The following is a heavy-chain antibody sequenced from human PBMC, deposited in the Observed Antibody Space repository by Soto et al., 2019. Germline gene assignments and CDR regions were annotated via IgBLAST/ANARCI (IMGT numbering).Heavy chain of an antibody. Sequence: GALRLSCAASEFTFSNYAMSWVRQAPGKGLEWVSAISYGGGTTYYADSVKGRFTISRDNSKNTLYLQMNSLRAEDTAVYYCAKNLGYYYDSTGYQFDYWGQGTLDTVSS. CDR2: ISYGGGTT. CDR3: AKNLGYYYDSTGYQFDY. CDR1: EFTFSNYA. V-gene: IGHV3-23*01. J-gene: IGHJ4*02. D-gene: IGHD3-22*01.